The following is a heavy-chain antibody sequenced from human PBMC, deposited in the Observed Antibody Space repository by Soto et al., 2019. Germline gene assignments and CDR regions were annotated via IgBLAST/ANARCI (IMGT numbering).Heavy chain of an antibody. D-gene: IGHD6-19*01. Sequence: SETLSLTCTVSGDSINDYYWSWIRQPPGKGLEWIGYIYHSGSTYYNPSLKSRVTISVDRSKNQFSLKLSSVAAADTAVYYCARAAGLGAVAVDYWGQGTLVTVSS. CDR2: IYHSGST. CDR1: GDSINDYY. J-gene: IGHJ4*02. V-gene: IGHV4-30-2*01. CDR3: ARAAGLGAVAVDY.